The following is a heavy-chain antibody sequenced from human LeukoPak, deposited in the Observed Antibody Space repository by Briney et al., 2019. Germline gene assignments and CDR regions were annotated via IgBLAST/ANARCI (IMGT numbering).Heavy chain of an antibody. D-gene: IGHD6-13*01. Sequence: GGSLRLSCAASGFTFSSYSMNWVRQVPGKGLEWVSSISSSSYIYYADSVKGRFTISRDNAKNSLYLQMNSLRAEDTAVYYCARDSSSWVDYWGQGTLVTVSS. CDR2: ISSSSYI. J-gene: IGHJ4*02. CDR3: ARDSSSWVDY. CDR1: GFTFSSYS. V-gene: IGHV3-21*01.